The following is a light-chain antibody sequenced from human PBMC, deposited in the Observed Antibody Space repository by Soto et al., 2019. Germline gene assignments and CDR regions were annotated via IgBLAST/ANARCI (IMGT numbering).Light chain of an antibody. V-gene: IGKV1-5*01. CDR3: QQYNGYPLT. CDR2: DVS. J-gene: IGKJ4*01. CDR1: QTLRTW. Sequence: DIQMTQSPSTLSASVGDRVPITCRASQTLRTWLAWYQQKPGKAPKLLIYDVSILQSGVPSRFSGSGSGTEFTLTISSLQPDDFATYYCQQYNGYPLTFGGGTKVEFK.